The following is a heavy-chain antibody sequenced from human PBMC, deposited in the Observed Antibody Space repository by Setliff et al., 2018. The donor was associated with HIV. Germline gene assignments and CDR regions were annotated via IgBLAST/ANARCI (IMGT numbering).Heavy chain of an antibody. J-gene: IGHJ5*02. CDR2: IYSSATT. Sequence: SETLSLTCSVSGGSVEILNLIWIRQRPGKGLECIGYIYSSATTNYNSALESRATISRDTSKNQISLKLRSVTAADTAVYYCARVFPLVTADDNRFDPWGQGILVTVSS. D-gene: IGHD2-21*02. CDR3: ARVFPLVTADDNRFDP. CDR1: GGSVEILN. V-gene: IGHV4-4*08.